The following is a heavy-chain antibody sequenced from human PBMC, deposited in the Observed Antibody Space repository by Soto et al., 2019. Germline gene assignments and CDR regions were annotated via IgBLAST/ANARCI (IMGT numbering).Heavy chain of an antibody. D-gene: IGHD2-15*01. J-gene: IGHJ4*02. CDR2: ISWNSGSI. Sequence: GGSLRLSCAASGFTFDDYAMHWVRQAPGKGLEWVSGISWNSGSIGYADSVKGRFTISRDNAKNSLYLQMNSLRAEDTALYYCAKDKVTRVVVAATGQFDYWGQGTLVTVSS. CDR3: AKDKVTRVVVAATGQFDY. V-gene: IGHV3-9*01. CDR1: GFTFDDYA.